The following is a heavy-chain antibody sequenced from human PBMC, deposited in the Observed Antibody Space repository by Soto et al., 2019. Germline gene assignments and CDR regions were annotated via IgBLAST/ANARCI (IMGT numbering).Heavy chain of an antibody. CDR3: ARNWNDALDY. CDR1: GGSFSGYY. V-gene: IGHV4-34*01. CDR2: INHSGST. D-gene: IGHD1-1*01. J-gene: IGHJ4*02. Sequence: SETLSLTCAVYGGSFSGYYWSWIRQPPGKGLEWIGEINHSGSTNYNPSLKSRVTISVDTSKNQFSLKLSSVTAADTAVYYCARNWNDALDYWGQGTLVTVSS.